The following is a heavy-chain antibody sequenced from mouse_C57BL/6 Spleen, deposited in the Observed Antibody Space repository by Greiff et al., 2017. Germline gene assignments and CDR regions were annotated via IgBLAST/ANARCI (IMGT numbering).Heavy chain of an antibody. J-gene: IGHJ4*01. V-gene: IGHV5-17*01. CDR2: ISSGSSTI. Sequence: EVKLVESGGGLVKPGGSLKLSCAASGFTFSDYGMHWVRQAPEKGLEWVAYISSGSSTIYYADTVKGRFTISRDNAKNTLFLQMTSLRSEDTAMYYCAREAANWDYYAMDYWGQGTSVTVSS. D-gene: IGHD4-1*01. CDR3: AREAANWDYYAMDY. CDR1: GFTFSDYG.